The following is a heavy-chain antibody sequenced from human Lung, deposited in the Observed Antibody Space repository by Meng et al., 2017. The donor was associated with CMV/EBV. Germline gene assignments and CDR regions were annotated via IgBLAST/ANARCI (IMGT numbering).Heavy chain of an antibody. CDR2: INPILSMA. D-gene: IGHD3-3*01. CDR3: ARDFKTRRGIFGTVSGGYYGMDA. CDR1: GGTXDNYA. V-gene: IGHV1-69*10. Sequence: SXXVSXKAPGGTXDNYAISWVRQAPGQGLEWMGGINPILSMATYPQRFQGRVTITADKSTTTAYMELSSLRSEDTALYYCARDFKTRRGIFGTVSGGYYGMDAWXQGTTVTVSS. J-gene: IGHJ6*02.